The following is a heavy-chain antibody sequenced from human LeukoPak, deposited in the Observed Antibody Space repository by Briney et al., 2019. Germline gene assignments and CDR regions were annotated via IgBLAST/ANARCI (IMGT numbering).Heavy chain of an antibody. J-gene: IGHJ4*02. V-gene: IGHV3-23*01. CDR3: ARGIAAGRY. CDR2: ISGSGGST. CDR1: GFTFSSYA. D-gene: IGHD6-13*01. Sequence: GGSLRLSCAASGFTFSSYAMSWVRQAPGKGLEWVSGISGSGGSTYYADSVKGRFTISRDNAKNSLYLQMDSLRVEDTAVYYCARGIAAGRYWGQGTLVTVSS.